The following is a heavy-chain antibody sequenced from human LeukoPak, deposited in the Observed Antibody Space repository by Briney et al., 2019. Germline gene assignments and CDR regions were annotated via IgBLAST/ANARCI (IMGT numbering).Heavy chain of an antibody. CDR3: ASEGRAAAGSDWFVL. CDR1: GFPFSRFS. CDR2: ISSGSSDI. J-gene: IGHJ5*02. Sequence: GGSESLLCAASGFPFSRFSLNWVRQAPGKGLEWVSSISSGSSDIDYADSVKGRFTISRDNAKNSLYLQMNSLTAEDTAVYYCASEGRAAAGSDWFVLWPQRPLVTVSS. D-gene: IGHD6-13*01. V-gene: IGHV3-21*01.